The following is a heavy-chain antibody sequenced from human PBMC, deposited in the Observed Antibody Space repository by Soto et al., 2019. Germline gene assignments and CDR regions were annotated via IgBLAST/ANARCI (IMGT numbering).Heavy chain of an antibody. CDR3: ARLGRYSGYEWHFDY. CDR1: GFSFTNFW. D-gene: IGHD5-12*01. J-gene: IGHJ4*02. CDR2: IDPSDSYT. Sequence: GESLKISCKGSGFSFTNFWISWARQMPGKGLEWMGRIDPSDSYTSYSPSFQGHVTISADRSISTAYLQWSSLKASDTAMYYCARLGRYSGYEWHFDYWGQGTQVTVSS. V-gene: IGHV5-10-1*01.